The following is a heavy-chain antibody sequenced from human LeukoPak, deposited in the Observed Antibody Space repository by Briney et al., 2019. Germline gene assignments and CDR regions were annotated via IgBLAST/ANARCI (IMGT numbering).Heavy chain of an antibody. J-gene: IGHJ4*02. CDR3: ARLSTVRGDSTDY. CDR2: LYSSGST. V-gene: IGHV4-31*02. D-gene: IGHD3-10*01. Sequence: RIGYLYSSGSTYYNPSLKRRVTISVDTSKNQFSLKLSSVISVDTAGYYCARLSTVRGDSTDYWGQGTLVTVSS.